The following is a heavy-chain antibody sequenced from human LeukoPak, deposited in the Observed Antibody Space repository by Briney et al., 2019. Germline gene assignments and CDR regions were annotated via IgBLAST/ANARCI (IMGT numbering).Heavy chain of an antibody. D-gene: IGHD5-12*01. CDR2: LYTGGDT. CDR3: AKGSGYDFDYFDY. CDR1: GFTVSAHY. J-gene: IGHJ4*02. Sequence: GSLRLSCAVSGFTVSAHYMSWVRQAPGKGLECVSFLYTGGDTYYADSVKGRFTISRDNSKNTLYLQMNSLRAEDTAVYYCAKGSGYDFDYFDYWGQGTLVTVSS. V-gene: IGHV3-53*01.